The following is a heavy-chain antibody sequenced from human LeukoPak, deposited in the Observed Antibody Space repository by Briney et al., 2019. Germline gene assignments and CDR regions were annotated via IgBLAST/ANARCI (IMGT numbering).Heavy chain of an antibody. CDR1: GFTFSNAW. CDR3: ARGKYYGSRYYYMDV. D-gene: IGHD3-10*01. V-gene: IGHV3-15*01. Sequence: PGGSLRLSCAASGFTFSNAWMSWVRQAPGKGLEWVGRIKSKTDGGTTDYAAPVKGRFTISRDDSKNTLYLQMNSLRAEDTAVYSCARGKYYGSRYYYMDVWGKGTTVTVSS. J-gene: IGHJ6*03. CDR2: IKSKTDGGTT.